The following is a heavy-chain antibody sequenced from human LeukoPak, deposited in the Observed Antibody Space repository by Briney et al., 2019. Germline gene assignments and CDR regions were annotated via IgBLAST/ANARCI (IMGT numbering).Heavy chain of an antibody. CDR3: ARGNKMTWIQLWFSYYFDY. D-gene: IGHD5-18*01. CDR1: GGSISSSNW. CDR2: INHSGST. V-gene: IGHV4-4*02. Sequence: PSETLSLTCAVSGGSISSSNWWSWVRQPPGKGLEWTGEINHSGSTNYNPSLKSRVTISVDTSKNQFSLKLSSVTAADTAVYYCARGNKMTWIQLWFSYYFDYWGQGTLVTVSS. J-gene: IGHJ4*02.